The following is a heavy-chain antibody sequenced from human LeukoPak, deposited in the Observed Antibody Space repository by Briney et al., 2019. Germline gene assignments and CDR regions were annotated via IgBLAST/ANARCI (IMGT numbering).Heavy chain of an antibody. CDR2: ISGDGDAT. V-gene: IGHV3-43*02. CDR3: TKDISASTWGNAFDI. D-gene: IGHD2-2*01. CDR1: GFTFDDYA. J-gene: IGHJ3*02. Sequence: GGSLRLSCAASGFTFDDYAMHWVRQAPGKGLEWVTLISGDGDATSYADSVKGRFTISRDNSKNSLYLQMNSLRTEDTALYYCTKDISASTWGNAFDIWGQGTMVTVSS.